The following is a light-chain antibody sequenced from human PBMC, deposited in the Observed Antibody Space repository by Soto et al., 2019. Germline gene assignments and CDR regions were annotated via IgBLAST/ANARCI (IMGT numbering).Light chain of an antibody. CDR3: SSYTSSSTYV. CDR1: SSDVGSYNR. V-gene: IGLV2-18*02. CDR2: EVS. J-gene: IGLJ1*01. Sequence: QSVLTQPPSVSGSPGQSVTISCTGTSSDVGSYNRVSWYQQPPGTAPKLIIYEVSNRPSGVPDRFSGSKSANTASLTISGLQVEDEADYYCSSYTSSSTYVFGTGTKVTVL.